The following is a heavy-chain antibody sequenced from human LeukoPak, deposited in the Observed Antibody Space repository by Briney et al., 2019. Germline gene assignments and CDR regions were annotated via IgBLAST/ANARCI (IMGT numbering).Heavy chain of an antibody. CDR1: GGSISYYY. D-gene: IGHD2-15*01. V-gene: IGHV4-59*01. CDR2: IYYNGST. Sequence: SETLSLTCTVSGGSISYYYWSWIRQSPGKGLEWIGYIYYNGSTNYNPSLKSRVTISVDMSKNQFSLKATSVTAADTDIYYCARKGGHFDYWGQGTLVTVSS. J-gene: IGHJ4*02. CDR3: ARKGGHFDY.